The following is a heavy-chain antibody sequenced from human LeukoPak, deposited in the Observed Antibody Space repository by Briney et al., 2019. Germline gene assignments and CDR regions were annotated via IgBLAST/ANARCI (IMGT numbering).Heavy chain of an antibody. V-gene: IGHV3-7*03. CDR1: GFPFSNYW. CDR2: VRQDGNET. D-gene: IGHD3-16*02. J-gene: IGHJ4*02. Sequence: GGSLRLSCAASGFPFSNYWMRWVPQAPGGSLEGVANVRQDGNETYYLSSVKGRFTISRDNAKNSLYLQVNSLRAEDTAVYYCARDYVWGSDRYTDYWGQGTLVTVSS. CDR3: ARDYVWGSDRYTDY.